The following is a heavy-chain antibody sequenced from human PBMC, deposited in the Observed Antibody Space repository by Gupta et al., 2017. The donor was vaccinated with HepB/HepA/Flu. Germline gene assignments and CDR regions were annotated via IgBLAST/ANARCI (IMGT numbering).Heavy chain of an antibody. CDR2: ISGFNGNT. CDR1: GYTFTSYG. D-gene: IGHD1-20*01. V-gene: IGHV1-18*01. J-gene: IGHJ6*02. CDR3: ARDLNNWNYYHGMDV. Sequence: QVQLVQSGSEVKKPGASVKVSCKASGYTFTSYGVSWVRQAPGQGLEWMGWISGFNGNTKYADKFQGRVTMTTDTSATTAYMELRSLRSDDTAVYYCARDLNNWNYYHGMDVWGQGTTVTVSS.